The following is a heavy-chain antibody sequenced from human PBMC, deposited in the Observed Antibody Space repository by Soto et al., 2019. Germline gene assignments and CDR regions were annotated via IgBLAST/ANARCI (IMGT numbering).Heavy chain of an antibody. CDR3: AREDGGAPLDY. J-gene: IGHJ4*02. CDR2: ITGSGADT. V-gene: IGHV3-23*01. Sequence: GGSLRLSCAASGFIFTNYAMSWVRQAPGKGLEWVAAITGSGADTDYADSVKGRFIISRDNSRNTVSLQMNSLRVEDTAVYYCAREDGGAPLDYWGQGTLVTVSS. D-gene: IGHD2-15*01. CDR1: GFIFTNYA.